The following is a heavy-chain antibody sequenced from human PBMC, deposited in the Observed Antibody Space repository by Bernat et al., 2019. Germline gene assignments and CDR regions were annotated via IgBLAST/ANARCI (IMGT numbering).Heavy chain of an antibody. CDR1: GFTFSNYV. Sequence: EVPLLESGGGLIQPGGSLRLSCAASGFTFSNYVMSWVRQAPGKGLEWVAGISGSGSSTYYADSGKGRFTISRDNSKNTLYLQMNSLRAEETAIYYCAIAPKYWGEGTLVTVSS. CDR3: AIAPKY. V-gene: IGHV3-23*01. J-gene: IGHJ4*02. CDR2: ISGSGSST.